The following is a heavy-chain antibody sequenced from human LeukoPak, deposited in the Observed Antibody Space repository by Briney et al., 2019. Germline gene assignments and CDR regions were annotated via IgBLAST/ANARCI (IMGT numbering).Heavy chain of an antibody. D-gene: IGHD3-10*01. CDR3: AGDGSNYGMDV. CDR2: INSDGSRT. Sequence: GGSLRLSCAASGFTFSSHWMHWVRQAPGKGLVWVSRINSDGSRTTYADSVKGRFTISRDNAKNTLYLQVNSLRAEDTAVYYCAGDGSNYGMDVWGQGTTVTVSS. CDR1: GFTFSSHW. V-gene: IGHV3-74*01. J-gene: IGHJ6*02.